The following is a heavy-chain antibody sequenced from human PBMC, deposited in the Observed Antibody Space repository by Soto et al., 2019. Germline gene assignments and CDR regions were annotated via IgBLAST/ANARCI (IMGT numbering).Heavy chain of an antibody. V-gene: IGHV4-4*02. CDR3: ARWVGAPTDWGSAYYCAN. D-gene: IGHD1-26*01. J-gene: IGHJ4*02. Sequence: SETLSLTCAVSGGSISSSNWWSWVRHPPWKGLEWIGEIYHSGSTNYNPALKSRVTISVDKSKTQFSLKLSSVTAADTAVYYCARWVGAPTDWGSAYYCANWGQGTLGTVCS. CDR2: IYHSGST. CDR1: GGSISSSNW.